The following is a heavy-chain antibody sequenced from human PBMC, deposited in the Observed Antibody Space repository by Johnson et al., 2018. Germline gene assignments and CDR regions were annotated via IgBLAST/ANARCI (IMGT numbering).Heavy chain of an antibody. CDR2: IWYDGSNK. CDR1: GFTFSSYG. V-gene: IGHV3-33*06. CDR3: AKDWCGGSCYSFDTFDI. Sequence: QLLESGGGVVQPGRSLRLSCAASGFTFSSYGMHWVRQAPGKGLEWVAVIWYDGSNKYYADSVKGRFTISRDNSKNTLDLQMNSLRAADTAVYYCAKDWCGGSCYSFDTFDIWGQGTMVTVSS. J-gene: IGHJ3*02. D-gene: IGHD2-15*01.